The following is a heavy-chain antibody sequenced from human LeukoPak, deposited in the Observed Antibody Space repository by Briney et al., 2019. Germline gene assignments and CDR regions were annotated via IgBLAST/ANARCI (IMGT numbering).Heavy chain of an antibody. CDR1: GFTFSSYA. Sequence: GGSLRLSCAASGFTFSSYAMHWVRQAPGKGLEWVAVISYDGSNKYYADSVKGRFTISRDNAKNSLYLQMNSLRAEDTAVYYCARDEINRQWDYWGQGTLVTVSS. CDR2: ISYDGSNK. J-gene: IGHJ4*02. V-gene: IGHV3-30-3*01. D-gene: IGHD6-19*01. CDR3: ARDEINRQWDY.